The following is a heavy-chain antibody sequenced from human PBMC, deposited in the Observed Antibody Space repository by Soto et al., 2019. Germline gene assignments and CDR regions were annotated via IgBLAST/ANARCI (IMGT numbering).Heavy chain of an antibody. CDR1: GGSISSYY. V-gene: IGHV4-59*08. D-gene: IGHD3-22*01. J-gene: IGHJ4*02. CDR2: IYYSGST. CDR3: AHQPITKIIAGFDS. Sequence: SETLSLTCTVSGGSISSYYWSWIRQPPGKGLEWIGYIYYSGSTNYNPSLKSRVTISVDTSKNQFSLKLSSVTAADTATYYCAHQPITKIIAGFDSWGQGTLITVSS.